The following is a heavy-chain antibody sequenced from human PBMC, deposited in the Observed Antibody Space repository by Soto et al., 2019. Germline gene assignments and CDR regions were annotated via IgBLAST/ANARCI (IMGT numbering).Heavy chain of an antibody. D-gene: IGHD2-15*01. V-gene: IGHV4-61*08. J-gene: IGHJ5*02. CDR1: GGSVSSGGYY. CDR2: IYYSGST. Sequence: HSETPSLTCTVSGGSVSSGGYYWSWIRQHPGKGLEWIGYIYYSGSTFYNPSLKSRVTISMDTSKNQFSLKLTSVTAADTAVYNCASALYCSGGSCSFDPWGQGTLVTVSS. CDR3: ASALYCSGGSCSFDP.